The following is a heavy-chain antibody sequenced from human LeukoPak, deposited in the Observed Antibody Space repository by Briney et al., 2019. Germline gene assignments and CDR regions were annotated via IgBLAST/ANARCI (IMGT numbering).Heavy chain of an antibody. Sequence: SVKVSCKASGGTFSSYAISWVRQAPGRGLEWMGGIIPIFGIANYAQKFQGRATITTDESTSTAYMELSSLRSEDTAVYYCARGGWELQNYYYYYMDVWGKGTTVTVSS. D-gene: IGHD1-26*01. CDR2: IIPIFGIA. V-gene: IGHV1-69*05. J-gene: IGHJ6*03. CDR1: GGTFSSYA. CDR3: ARGGWELQNYYYYYMDV.